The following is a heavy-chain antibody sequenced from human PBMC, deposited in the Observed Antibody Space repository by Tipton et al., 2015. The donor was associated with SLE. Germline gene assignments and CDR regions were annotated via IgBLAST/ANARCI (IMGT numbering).Heavy chain of an antibody. V-gene: IGHV4-34*12. CDR3: AVAGSRRGAFDI. D-gene: IGHD6-19*01. Sequence: TLSLTCAVYGGSFSGYSWSWIRLAPGKGLEWIGEIIHNGRTNFNPSLTSRVSMSVDTSKNQLSLKLNSVTAADTAVYFCAVAGSRRGAFDIWGQGTKVTVS. CDR2: IIHNGRT. CDR1: GGSFSGYS. J-gene: IGHJ3*02.